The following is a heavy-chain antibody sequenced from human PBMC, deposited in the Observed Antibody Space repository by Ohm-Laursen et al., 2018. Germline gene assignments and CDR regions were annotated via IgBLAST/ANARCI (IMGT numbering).Heavy chain of an antibody. D-gene: IGHD2-15*01. V-gene: IGHV4-39*07. CDR3: AREYSDDGGYRYDAFDV. CDR2: IYYSGST. J-gene: IGHJ3*01. Sequence: TLSLTCTVSGGSISSSSYYWGWIRQPPGKGLEWIGYIYYSGSTNYSPSLKSRVTMSVDTSRNHFSLELTSVTAADTAVYYCAREYSDDGGYRYDAFDVWGHGTVVTVSS. CDR1: GGSISSSSYY.